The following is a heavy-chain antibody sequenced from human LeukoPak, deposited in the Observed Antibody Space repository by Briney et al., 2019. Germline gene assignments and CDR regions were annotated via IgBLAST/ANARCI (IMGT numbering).Heavy chain of an antibody. D-gene: IGHD3-22*01. CDR3: ARPQGYFAANFDY. CDR1: GFTFSSYA. V-gene: IGHV3-30*04. J-gene: IGHJ4*02. Sequence: PGRSLRLSCAASGFTFSSYAMHWVRQAPGKGLEWVALISYDGSNKYHADSVKGRFTISRDNSKNTLYLQMNSLRGEDTADCARPQGYFAANFDYWGQGTLVTVSS. CDR2: ISYDGSNK.